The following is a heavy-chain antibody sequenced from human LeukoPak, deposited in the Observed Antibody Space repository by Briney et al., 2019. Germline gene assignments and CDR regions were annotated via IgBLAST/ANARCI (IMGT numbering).Heavy chain of an antibody. V-gene: IGHV1-3*01. Sequence: ASVKVSCKASGYTFTSFAMHWVRQAPGQRLEWMGWINAGNGNTKYSQKFQGRVTITRDTSASTAYMELSSLRSEDTAVYYCASVGRGAYYYGMDVWGQGTTVTVSS. J-gene: IGHJ6*02. CDR3: ASVGRGAYYYGMDV. CDR2: INAGNGNT. CDR1: GYTFTSFA. D-gene: IGHD1-26*01.